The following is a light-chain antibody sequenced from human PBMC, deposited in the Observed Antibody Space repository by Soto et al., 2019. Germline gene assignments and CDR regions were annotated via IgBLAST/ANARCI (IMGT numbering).Light chain of an antibody. V-gene: IGKV3-20*01. CDR1: QSLTSSY. Sequence: EIVLTQSPCTLSLSPGERASLSCRASQSLTSSYLAWYQQKPGQAPRLLIYGASSRATGIPDRFSGSGSGTDFTRTISRLEPEDFAVYYCQQFSSYPLTFGGGTKVDIK. CDR3: QQFSSYPLT. CDR2: GAS. J-gene: IGKJ4*01.